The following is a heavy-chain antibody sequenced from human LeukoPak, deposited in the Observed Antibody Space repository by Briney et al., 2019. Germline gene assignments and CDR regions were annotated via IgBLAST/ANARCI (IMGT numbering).Heavy chain of an antibody. D-gene: IGHD3-10*01. CDR2: IRAEGDPT. CDR1: GFNFNIYS. CDR3: ARIAMVRGIIYYFDN. V-gene: IGHV3-23*01. J-gene: IGHJ4*02. Sequence: GGSLRLSCRASGFNFNIYSMNWVRQAPGKGLEWASVIRAEGDPTHYADSVKGRFTISRDNSKNMVYLQMNRLRAEDTAIYYCARIAMVRGIIYYFDNWGQGTLVTVSS.